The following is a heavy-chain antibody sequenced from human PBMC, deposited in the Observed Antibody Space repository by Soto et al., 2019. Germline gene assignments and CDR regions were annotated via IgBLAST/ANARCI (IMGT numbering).Heavy chain of an antibody. CDR3: ARGVFGITMVRGAGFDY. J-gene: IGHJ4*02. V-gene: IGHV1-46*01. CDR1: GYTFTSYY. Sequence: QVQLVQSGAEVKKPGASVKVSCEASGYTFTSYYMHWVRQAPGQGLEWMGIINPSGGSTSYAQKFQGRVTMTRDTSTSTVYMELSSLRSEDTAVYYCARGVFGITMVRGAGFDYWGQGTLVTVSS. D-gene: IGHD3-10*01. CDR2: INPSGGST.